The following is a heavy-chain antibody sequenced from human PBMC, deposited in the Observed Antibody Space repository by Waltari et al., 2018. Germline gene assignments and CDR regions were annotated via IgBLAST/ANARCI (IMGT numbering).Heavy chain of an antibody. V-gene: IGHV4-39*01. D-gene: IGHD3-16*01. Sequence: QLQLQESGPGLVKPSETLSLTCTVSGGSISSSSYYWGWIRQPPGKGLEWIGSIYYSGSNYYNPSLKGRVTITVDKAKNQFSLKLSSGTAADTAVEYWARHRSPGGWLDYWGQGTLVTVSS. J-gene: IGHJ4*02. CDR1: GGSISSSSYY. CDR2: IYYSGSN. CDR3: ARHRSPGGWLDY.